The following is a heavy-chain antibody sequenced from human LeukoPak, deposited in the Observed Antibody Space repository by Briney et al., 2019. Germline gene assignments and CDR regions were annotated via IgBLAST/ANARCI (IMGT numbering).Heavy chain of an antibody. Sequence: GGSMRFSCASSECTFSSYSMHGVHKAPDKVLQWGSHKRSDGSTSYCADSVKGRFTISRDNSKNTLYLQMNSLTPDTTAIYFCVKDHGAYDLDSWGQGTLVTVSS. CDR1: ECTFSSYS. V-gene: IGHV3-30*02. D-gene: IGHD4-17*01. CDR3: VKDHGAYDLDS. CDR2: KRSDGSTS. J-gene: IGHJ4*02.